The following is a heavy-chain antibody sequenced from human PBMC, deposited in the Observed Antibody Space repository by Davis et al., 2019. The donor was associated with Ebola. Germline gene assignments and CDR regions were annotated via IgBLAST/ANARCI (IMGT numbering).Heavy chain of an antibody. V-gene: IGHV3-30*18. Sequence: GESLKISCATSGFTFSSYAMHWVRQAPGKGLEWVAVISYDASNKYYADSVKGRFTISRDNSENTLYLQMNSLRAEDTAVYYCAKESKYCTSTTCPPYDYMDVWGKGTTVTVSS. D-gene: IGHD2-2*01. CDR1: GFTFSSYA. J-gene: IGHJ6*03. CDR2: ISYDASNK. CDR3: AKESKYCTSTTCPPYDYMDV.